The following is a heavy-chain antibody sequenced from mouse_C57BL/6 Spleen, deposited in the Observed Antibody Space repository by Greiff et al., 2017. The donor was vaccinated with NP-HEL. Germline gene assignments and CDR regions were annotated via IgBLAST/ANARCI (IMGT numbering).Heavy chain of an antibody. J-gene: IGHJ2*01. V-gene: IGHV3-6*01. CDR1: GYSITSGYY. D-gene: IGHD1-1*01. CDR3: ARVTDYGSSGYFDY. CDR2: INYDGSN. Sequence: EVQLQQSGPGLVKPSQSLSLTCSVTGYSITSGYYWNWIRQFPGNKQERMGYINYDGSNNYNPSLKNPISITRDTSKNQCFLKLTSVTTEDTATYYCARVTDYGSSGYFDYWGQGTTLTVSS.